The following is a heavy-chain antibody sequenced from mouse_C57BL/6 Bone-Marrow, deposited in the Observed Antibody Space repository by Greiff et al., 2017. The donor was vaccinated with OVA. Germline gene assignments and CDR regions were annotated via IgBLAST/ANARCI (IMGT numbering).Heavy chain of an antibody. Sequence: EVHLVESGGGLVQPKGSLKLSCAASGFSFNTYAMNWVRQAPGKGLEWVARIRSKSNNYATYYADSVKDRFTISRDDSESMLYLQMNNLKTEDTAMYYCVRQRWFHYAMDYWGQGTSVTVSS. J-gene: IGHJ4*01. D-gene: IGHD2-3*01. CDR2: IRSKSNNYAT. CDR3: VRQRWFHYAMDY. CDR1: GFSFNTYA. V-gene: IGHV10-1*01.